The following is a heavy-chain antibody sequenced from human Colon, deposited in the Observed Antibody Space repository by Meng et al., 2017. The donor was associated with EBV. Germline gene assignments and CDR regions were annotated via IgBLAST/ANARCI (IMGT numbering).Heavy chain of an antibody. CDR3: TDVGGDMI. Sequence: GRVGGVGGGLVKPGESLRISWAASGLTLTNSHMTWVRQAPGKGLEWVGRIKRASDGGTTDYAAPVKGRFTISRDDSKSTVYLQMNSLKSEDTGVYYCTDVGGDMIWGQGTLVTVSS. CDR1: GLTLTNSH. D-gene: IGHD3-10*01. J-gene: IGHJ4*02. CDR2: IKRASDGGTT. V-gene: IGHV3-15*01.